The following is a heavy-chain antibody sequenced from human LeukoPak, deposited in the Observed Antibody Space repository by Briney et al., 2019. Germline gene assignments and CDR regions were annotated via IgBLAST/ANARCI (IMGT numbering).Heavy chain of an antibody. D-gene: IGHD6-19*01. CDR3: AKNRLVHGGFDY. V-gene: IGHV3-30*02. CDR1: GFTFSSYG. Sequence: GGCLRLSCTASGFTFSSYGMHWVRQAPGKGLEWVAFIRYDGSNKYYADSVKGRFTISRDNSKNTLYLQMNSLRAEDTAVYYCAKNRLVHGGFDYWGQGTLVTVSS. J-gene: IGHJ4*02. CDR2: IRYDGSNK.